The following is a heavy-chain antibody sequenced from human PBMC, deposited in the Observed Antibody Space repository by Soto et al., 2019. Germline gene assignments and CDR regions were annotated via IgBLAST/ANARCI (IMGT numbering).Heavy chain of an antibody. CDR3: ARGHTIFGVVIKRGWLDV. CDR2: IYSGGST. CDR1: GFTVSSNY. Sequence: GGSLRLSCAASGFTVSSNYMSWVRQAPGKGLEWVSVIYSGGSTYYADSVKGRFTISRDNSKNTLYLQMNSLRAQDTAVYYCARGHTIFGVVIKRGWLDVWGKGTTVTVSS. V-gene: IGHV3-66*01. D-gene: IGHD3-3*01. J-gene: IGHJ6*04.